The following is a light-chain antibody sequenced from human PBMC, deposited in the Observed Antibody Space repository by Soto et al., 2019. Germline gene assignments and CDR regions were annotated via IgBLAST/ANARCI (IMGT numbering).Light chain of an antibody. Sequence: QSVLTQPASVSGSPGQSITISCTGTSSDVGSYNYVSWYQHHPGKAPKLIIYEVTNRPSGISNRFSGSKSGNTASLTISGLQAEDEGDYYCSSYRRSKNIVFGTWTKVNGL. J-gene: IGLJ1*01. V-gene: IGLV2-14*01. CDR3: SSYRRSKNIV. CDR1: SSDVGSYNY. CDR2: EVT.